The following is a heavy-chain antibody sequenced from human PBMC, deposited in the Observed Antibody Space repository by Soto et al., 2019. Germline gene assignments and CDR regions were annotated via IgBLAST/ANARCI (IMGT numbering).Heavy chain of an antibody. D-gene: IGHD3-22*01. CDR2: IRNKAYSRTT. CDR3: TREYYYDSSA. Sequence: PGGSLRLSCTASGFTFGDYAISWVRQAPGKGLEWVGFIRNKAYSRTTEDSANVKCRITSARHKSKSIAQLQINSLKNEDTAVYYCTREYYYDSSAWGQGTMVTVSS. J-gene: IGHJ3*01. CDR1: GFTFGDYA. V-gene: IGHV3-49*04.